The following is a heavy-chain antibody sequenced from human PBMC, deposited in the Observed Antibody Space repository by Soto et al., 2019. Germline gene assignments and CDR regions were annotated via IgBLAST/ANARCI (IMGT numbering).Heavy chain of an antibody. D-gene: IGHD1-26*01. V-gene: IGHV1-18*01. J-gene: IGHJ5*02. CDR2: ISAYNGNT. CDR3: ARALTISIVGATSWFDP. Sequence: QVQLVQSGAEVKKPGASVKVSCKASGYTFTSYGISWVRQAPGQGLEWMGWISAYNGNTNYAQKLQGRVTMTTDTSTGTAYMELRSLRSDDTAVYYCARALTISIVGATSWFDPWGQGTLVTVSS. CDR1: GYTFTSYG.